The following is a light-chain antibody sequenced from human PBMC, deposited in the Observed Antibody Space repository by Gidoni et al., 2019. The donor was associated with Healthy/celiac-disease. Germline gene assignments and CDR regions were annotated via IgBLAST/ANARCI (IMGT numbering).Light chain of an antibody. J-gene: IGLJ3*02. CDR2: SNN. CDR3: AAWDDSLNANWV. Sequence: QSVLTQPPSASGTPVQRVTISCSGSSSNIGSNTVNWYQQLPGTAPKLLIYSNNQRPSGVPERFSGSKSGTSASLAIRGLQSEDEADYYCAAWDDSLNANWVFGGGTKLTVI. V-gene: IGLV1-44*01. CDR1: SSNIGSNT.